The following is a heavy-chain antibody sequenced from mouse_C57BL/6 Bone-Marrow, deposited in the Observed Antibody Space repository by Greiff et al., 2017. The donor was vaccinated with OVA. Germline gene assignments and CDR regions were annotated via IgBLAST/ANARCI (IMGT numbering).Heavy chain of an antibody. CDR2: ISDGGSYT. V-gene: IGHV5-4*01. CDR1: GFTFSSYA. D-gene: IGHD2-1*01. CDR3: AREGIYYGNYGFAY. Sequence: EVKLQESGGGLVKPGGSLKLSCAASGFTFSSYAMSWVRQTPEKRLEWVATISDGGSYTYYPDNVKGRFTISRDNAKNNLYLQMSHLKSEDTAMYYCAREGIYYGNYGFAYWGQGTLVTVSA. J-gene: IGHJ3*01.